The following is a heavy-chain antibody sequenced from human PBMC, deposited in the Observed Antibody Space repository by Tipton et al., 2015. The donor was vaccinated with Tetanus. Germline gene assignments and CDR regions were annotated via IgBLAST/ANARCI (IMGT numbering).Heavy chain of an antibody. CDR3: AGGLVRWYEP. J-gene: IGHJ5*02. V-gene: IGHV4-61*08. D-gene: IGHD3-10*01. CDR1: GGSIRSGDYS. Sequence: TLSLTCSVSGGSIRSGDYSWNWIRQPPGKGLEWLAYISPSGRTNSNYPLKSRITISQDKSKNQFSLKLTSVTAADTAVYSCAGGLVRWYEPWGRGTLVSVSS. CDR2: ISPSGRT.